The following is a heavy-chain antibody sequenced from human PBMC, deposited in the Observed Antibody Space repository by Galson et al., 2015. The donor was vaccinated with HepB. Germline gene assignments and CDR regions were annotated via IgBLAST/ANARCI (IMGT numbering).Heavy chain of an antibody. CDR1: GYSFTSYW. CDR2: IYPGDSDT. CDR3: ARLSHSYAPGGLYYYYGMDV. V-gene: IGHV5-51*01. Sequence: QSGAEVKKPGESLKISCKGSGYSFTSYWIGWVRQMPGKGLEWMGIIYPGDSDTRYSPSFQGQVTISADKSISTAYLQWSSLKASDTAMYYCARLSHSYAPGGLYYYYGMDVWGQGTTVTVSS. J-gene: IGHJ6*02. D-gene: IGHD5-18*01.